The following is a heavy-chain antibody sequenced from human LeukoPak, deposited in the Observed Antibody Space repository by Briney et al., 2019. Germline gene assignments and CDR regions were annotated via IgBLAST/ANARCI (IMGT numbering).Heavy chain of an antibody. V-gene: IGHV3-53*01. Sequence: GGSLRLSCAASGFTVSSNYMSWVRQAPGKGLEWVSIIYSGGSTFYADSVKGRLTVSRDNSKNTLYLQMNSLRAEDTAVYYCARGGSYLSAFWGQGTMVTVSS. CDR1: GFTVSSNY. CDR2: IYSGGST. D-gene: IGHD1-26*01. CDR3: ARGGSYLSAF. J-gene: IGHJ3*01.